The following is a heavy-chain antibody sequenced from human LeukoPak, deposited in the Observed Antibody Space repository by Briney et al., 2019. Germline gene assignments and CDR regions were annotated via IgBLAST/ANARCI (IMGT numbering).Heavy chain of an antibody. D-gene: IGHD1-26*01. CDR3: AREVFGATMIDY. Sequence: ASVKVSCKASGYTFTGYYMHWVRQAPGQGLEWMGWITPNSGGTNYAQKFQGRVNMTRDTAISTAYMELSRLRSDDTAVYYCAREVFGATMIDYWGQGTLVTVSS. V-gene: IGHV1-2*02. CDR2: ITPNSGGT. CDR1: GYTFTGYY. J-gene: IGHJ4*02.